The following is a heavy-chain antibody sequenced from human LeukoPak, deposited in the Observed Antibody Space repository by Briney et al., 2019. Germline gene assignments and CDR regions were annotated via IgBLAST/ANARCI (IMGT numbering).Heavy chain of an antibody. CDR3: GRVEFTAGLGTWSAP. J-gene: IGHJ5*02. V-gene: IGHV4-61*08. CDR2: LYYSGNA. Sequence: PSETLSLTCTVSGGSVRSGDYYWSWIRQPPGKGLEWIGYLYYSGNANYNPSLESRATISGDTSKNLFSLKLSSVTAADTAVYYGGRVEFTAGLGTWSAPWAREPWSPSPQ. CDR1: GGSVRSGDYY. D-gene: IGHD3-10*01.